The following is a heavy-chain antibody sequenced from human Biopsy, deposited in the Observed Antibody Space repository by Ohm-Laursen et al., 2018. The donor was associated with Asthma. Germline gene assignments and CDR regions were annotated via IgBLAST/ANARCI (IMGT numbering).Heavy chain of an antibody. J-gene: IGHJ3*02. Sequence: SLRLSCTASGFVFSQCGMHWVRQGPGKGLEWVALVSSDGHNKYYEQSVKGRFTISRDNSRDRLDLQINRLTVEDSAVYFCARQSGQDNGDSSAFDTWGQGTKVAVSS. CDR3: ARQSGQDNGDSSAFDT. V-gene: IGHV3-30*03. D-gene: IGHD3-22*01. CDR1: GFVFSQCG. CDR2: VSSDGHNK.